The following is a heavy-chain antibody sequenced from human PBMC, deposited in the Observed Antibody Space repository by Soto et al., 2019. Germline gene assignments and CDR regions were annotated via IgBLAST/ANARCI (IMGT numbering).Heavy chain of an antibody. J-gene: IGHJ4*02. Sequence: EVQLVETGGGFIQRGGSLRLSCAVSGFSVSDNYMTWVRQAPGKGPEWVAVLFSGGATNYADSVKGRFTISRDKSKNTLYLQMNSLRVEDTAMYYCARGLISMIGGGYFGYWGQGTLVTVSS. V-gene: IGHV3-53*02. CDR3: ARGLISMIGGGYFGY. CDR1: GFSVSDNY. CDR2: LFSGGAT. D-gene: IGHD3-22*01.